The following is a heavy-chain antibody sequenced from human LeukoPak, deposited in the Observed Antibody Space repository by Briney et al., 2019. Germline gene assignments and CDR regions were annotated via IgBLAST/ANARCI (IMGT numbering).Heavy chain of an antibody. V-gene: IGHV4-39*01. CDR2: IFYSGST. J-gene: IGHJ4*02. CDR3: ARTTVVTSRLVDY. CDR1: GGSISSSSYF. D-gene: IGHD4-23*01. Sequence: PSGTLSLTCTVSGGSISSSSYFWGWIRQPPGKGLEWIGSIFYSGSTYYSPSLKSRVMISVDTSKNQYTLKLSSVTAADTAVYYCARTTVVTSRLVDYWGQGTLVTVSS.